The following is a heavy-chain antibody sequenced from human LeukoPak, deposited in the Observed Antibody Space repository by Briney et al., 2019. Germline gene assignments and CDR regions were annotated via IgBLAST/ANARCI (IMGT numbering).Heavy chain of an antibody. CDR1: GFIFIGYG. J-gene: IGHJ6*04. CDR2: IRPDGHNK. V-gene: IGHV3-30*02. D-gene: IGHD3-3*02. Sequence: AGGSLRLSCAASGFIFIGYGMHWVRQAPGKGPEWVTFIRPDGHNKYYADSVKGRFMISRDNSKNTVDLQMNSLRGDDTAMYYCAKEGAASWDVDVWGKGTTVIVSS. CDR3: AKEGAASWDVDV.